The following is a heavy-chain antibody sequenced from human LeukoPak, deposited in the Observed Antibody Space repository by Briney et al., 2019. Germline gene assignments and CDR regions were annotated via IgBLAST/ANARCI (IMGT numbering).Heavy chain of an antibody. CDR1: GYSISSGYY. CDR2: IYHSGST. Sequence: SETLSLTCTVSGYSISSGYYWGWIRQPPGKGLEWIGSIYHSGSTYYNPSLKSRVTISVDTSKNQFSLKLSSVTAADTAVYYCARDLMEELAAAGQRSGSYYGMDVWGQGTTVTVSS. CDR3: ARDLMEELAAAGQRSGSYYGMDV. V-gene: IGHV4-38-2*02. J-gene: IGHJ6*02. D-gene: IGHD6-13*01.